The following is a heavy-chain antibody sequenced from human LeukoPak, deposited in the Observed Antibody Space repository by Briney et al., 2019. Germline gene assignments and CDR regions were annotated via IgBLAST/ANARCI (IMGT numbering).Heavy chain of an antibody. CDR3: ARGLRWSDAFDI. Sequence: SETLSLTCAVSGGSISSLYWNWIRQPPGKGLEYIGYIYYSGSTYYNPSLKSRVTISVDTSKNQFSLKLSSVTAADTAVYYCARGLRWSDAFDIWGQGTMVTVSS. CDR2: IYYSGST. J-gene: IGHJ3*02. V-gene: IGHV4-59*12. D-gene: IGHD4-23*01. CDR1: GGSISSLY.